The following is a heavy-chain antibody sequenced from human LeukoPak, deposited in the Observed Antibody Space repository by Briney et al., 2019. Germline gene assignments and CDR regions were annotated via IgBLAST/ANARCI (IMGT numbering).Heavy chain of an antibody. D-gene: IGHD3-9*01. CDR2: IYWDDDK. CDR1: GFSLSTSGVG. V-gene: IGHV2-5*02. CDR3: AHRLAGHYDILTGYYPLVGFDP. J-gene: IGHJ5*02. Sequence: SGPTLVNPTQTLTLTCTFSGFSLSTSGVGVGWIRHPPGKALEWLALIYWDDDKRYSPSLKSRLTITKDTSKNQVVLTMTNMDPVDTATYYCAHRLAGHYDILTGYYPLVGFDPWAREPWSPSPQ.